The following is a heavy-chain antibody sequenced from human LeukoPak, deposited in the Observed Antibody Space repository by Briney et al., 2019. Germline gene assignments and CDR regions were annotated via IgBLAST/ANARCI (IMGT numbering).Heavy chain of an antibody. CDR1: GGSLSGYY. J-gene: IGHJ4*02. Sequence: SETLSLTCAVYGGSLSGYYWSWIRQPPGKGLQWIGEVSHSGATNTIPSLKNRVTMSVDTSKNQFSLNLSSVTAADTAVYFCARGLLSRYWGQGILVTISS. CDR3: ARGLLSRY. V-gene: IGHV4-34*01. CDR2: VSHSGAT.